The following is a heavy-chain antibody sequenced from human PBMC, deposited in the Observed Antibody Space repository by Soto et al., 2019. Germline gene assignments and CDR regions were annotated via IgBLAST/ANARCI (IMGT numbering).Heavy chain of an antibody. CDR1: GFTLQNYA. Sequence: GGSLRLSCTASGFTLQNYAMAWVRQAPGKGLEWVSSLIGGHYGTAYSYSVKGRFTVSRDNSKNCLYLQMNSLGVEDTAMYFCAKGKSTGDIDWFDPWGQGSLVTVSS. J-gene: IGHJ5*02. CDR2: LIGGHYGT. CDR3: AKGKSTGDIDWFDP. D-gene: IGHD3-10*01. V-gene: IGHV3-23*01.